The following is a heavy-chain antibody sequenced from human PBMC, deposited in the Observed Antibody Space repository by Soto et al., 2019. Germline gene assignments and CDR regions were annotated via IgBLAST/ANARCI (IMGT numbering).Heavy chain of an antibody. D-gene: IGHD6-13*01. J-gene: IGHJ5*02. CDR2: ISYDGSNK. V-gene: IGHV3-30-3*01. CDR1: GFTSSSYA. CDR3: ASTIAAAGHNWFDP. Sequence: GGSLRLSCAASGFTSSSYAMHWVRQAPGKGLEWVAVISYDGSNKYYADSVKGRFTISRDNSKNTLYLQMNSLRAEDTAVYYCASTIAAAGHNWFDPWGQGTLVTVSS.